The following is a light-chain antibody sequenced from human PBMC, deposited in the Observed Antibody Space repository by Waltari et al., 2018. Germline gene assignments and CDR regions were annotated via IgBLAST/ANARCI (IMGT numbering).Light chain of an antibody. J-gene: IGKJ4*01. Sequence: DIVMTQSPEPLAVSLGARATIKCKSSQSLLYSSNNKNSLAWYQQKPGQPPKLLIYWASSRESGVPDRFSASGSGTDFTLTISSLQAEDVAVYYCQQYYSTPLTFGGGTKVEIK. CDR2: WAS. CDR1: QSLLYSSNNKNS. V-gene: IGKV4-1*01. CDR3: QQYYSTPLT.